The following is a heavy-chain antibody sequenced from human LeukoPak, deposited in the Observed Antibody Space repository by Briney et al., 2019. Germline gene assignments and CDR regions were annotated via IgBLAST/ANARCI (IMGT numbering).Heavy chain of an antibody. D-gene: IGHD1-26*01. CDR2: ISWNSGSI. Sequence: GGSLRLSCAASGFTFDDYAMHWVRQAPGKGLEWVSGISWNSGSIGYADSVKGRFTISRDNAKNSLYLQMNSLRAEDMALYYCAKEKATGLGFDYWGQGTLVTVSS. CDR3: AKEKATGLGFDY. CDR1: GFTFDDYA. J-gene: IGHJ4*02. V-gene: IGHV3-9*03.